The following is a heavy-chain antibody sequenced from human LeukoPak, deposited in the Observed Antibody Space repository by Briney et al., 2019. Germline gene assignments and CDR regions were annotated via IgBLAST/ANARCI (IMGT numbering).Heavy chain of an antibody. CDR2: IYYSGST. V-gene: IGHV4-59*12. J-gene: IGHJ4*02. CDR3: AREKDIVVVPAGVGAFDY. CDR1: GGSISSYY. Sequence: SETLSLTCTVSGGSISSYYWSWIRQPPGKGLEWIGYIYYSGSTNYNPSLKSRVTISVDTSKNQFSLKLSSVTAADTAVYYCAREKDIVVVPAGVGAFDYWGQGTLVTVSS. D-gene: IGHD2-2*01.